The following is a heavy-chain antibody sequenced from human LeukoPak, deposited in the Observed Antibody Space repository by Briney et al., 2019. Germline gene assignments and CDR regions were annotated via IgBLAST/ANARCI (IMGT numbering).Heavy chain of an antibody. CDR1: GGTFSSYA. CDR2: ISGSGGST. J-gene: IGHJ5*02. D-gene: IGHD3-22*01. V-gene: IGHV3-23*01. Sequence: SCKASGGTFSSYAMSWVRQAPGKGLEWVSAISGSGGSTYYADSVKGRFTISRDNSKNTLYLQMNSLRAEDTAVYYCAKKGGGYYDSSGYPDTNWFDPWGQGTLVTVSS. CDR3: AKKGGGYYDSSGYPDTNWFDP.